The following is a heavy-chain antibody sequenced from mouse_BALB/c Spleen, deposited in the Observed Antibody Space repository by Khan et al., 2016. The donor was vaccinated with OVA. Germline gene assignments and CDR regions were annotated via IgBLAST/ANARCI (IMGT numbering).Heavy chain of an antibody. J-gene: IGHJ4*01. CDR2: IWGGGGT. CDR1: EFSLSRYN. V-gene: IGHV2-6-4*01. D-gene: IGHD2-14*01. CDR3: ARAYYRYDDYYAMDY. Sequence: QVQLKESGPGLVVPSQSLSITCTVSEFSLSRYNIHWVRQPPGKGLEWLGMIWGGGGTDYNSALKSRLSISKDNSKRQVFLKMNSLQTDDTAMYYCARAYYRYDDYYAMDYWGQGTSVTVSS.